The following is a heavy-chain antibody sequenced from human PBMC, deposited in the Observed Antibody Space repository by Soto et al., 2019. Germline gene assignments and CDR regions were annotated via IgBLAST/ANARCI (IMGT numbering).Heavy chain of an antibody. CDR2: IYPGDHDT. Sequence: GESLKISCHRSGYTFSNFWIAWVRQLPGKGLEWMGIIYPGDHDTRYSPSFHGKVTISADKSINTAYLQWNNLEASDTAFSFCASRRRSTQCYSSWGQGAQDTVS. V-gene: IGHV5-51*01. CDR3: ASRRRSTQCYSS. CDR1: GYTFSNFW. J-gene: IGHJ6*01. D-gene: IGHD2-15*01.